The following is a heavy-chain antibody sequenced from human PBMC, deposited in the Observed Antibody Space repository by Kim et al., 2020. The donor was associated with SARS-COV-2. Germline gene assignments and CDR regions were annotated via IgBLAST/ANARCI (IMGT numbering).Heavy chain of an antibody. CDR3: ARDGYYSSGYYYALEAF. CDR2: ISYDGSNK. Sequence: GGSLRLSCAASGFTFSSYAMHWVRQAPGKGLEWVAVISYDGSNKYYADSVKGRFTISRDNSKNTLYLQMNSLRAEDTAVYYCARDGYYSSGYYYALEAF. J-gene: IGHJ3*01. V-gene: IGHV3-30*04. D-gene: IGHD3-22*01. CDR1: GFTFSSYA.